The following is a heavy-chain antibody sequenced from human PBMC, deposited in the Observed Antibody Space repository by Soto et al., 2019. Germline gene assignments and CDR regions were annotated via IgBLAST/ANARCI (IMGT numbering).Heavy chain of an antibody. CDR1: GGSISDISYC. CDR2: MFYSGAT. D-gene: IGHD2-15*01. CDR3: ARHKSGSDWLDP. J-gene: IGHJ5*02. V-gene: IGHV4-39*01. Sequence: SETLSLTCTVSGGSISDISYCWGWIRQPPGKGLQWIGCMFYSGATYYNPSLKNRVTLSVDTSNNEFSPKLVSVTAPATAVYYCARHKSGSDWLDPWGQGTLVTVSS.